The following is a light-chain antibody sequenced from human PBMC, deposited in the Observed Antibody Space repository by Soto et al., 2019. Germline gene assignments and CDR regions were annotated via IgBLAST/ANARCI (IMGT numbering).Light chain of an antibody. CDR1: QTLSNSF. Sequence: EIVLTQSPGTLSLSPGERATLSCRASQTLSNSFIAWYQQKPGQAPRLLIYDTSSRATGVPDRYSASGSGTDFTRTISRLEPEDFAVFFCQQYGTSEIIFGQGTRLEIK. CDR2: DTS. CDR3: QQYGTSEII. V-gene: IGKV3-20*01. J-gene: IGKJ5*01.